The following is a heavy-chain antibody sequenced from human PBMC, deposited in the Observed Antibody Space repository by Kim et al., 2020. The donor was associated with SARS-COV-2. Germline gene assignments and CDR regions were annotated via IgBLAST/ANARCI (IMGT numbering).Heavy chain of an antibody. J-gene: IGHJ5*02. D-gene: IGHD6-13*01. Sequence: AASVRCRFTISRDNSKNTLYLQMISLRAEDTAVYYCARDSSSWYNENWFDPWGQGTLVTVSS. CDR3: ARDSSSWYNENWFDP. V-gene: IGHV3-30*07.